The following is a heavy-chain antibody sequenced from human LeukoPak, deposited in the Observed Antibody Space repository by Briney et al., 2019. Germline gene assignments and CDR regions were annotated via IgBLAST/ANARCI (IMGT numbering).Heavy chain of an antibody. J-gene: IGHJ3*02. V-gene: IGHV1-18*04. D-gene: IGHD3-9*01. CDR3: ARILFDWLLADDAFDI. Sequence: ASVKVSCKASGYTFTSYGISWVRQAPGQGLEWMGWISAYNGNTNYAQKLQGRVTMTTDTSTSTAYMELRSLRSDDTAVYYCARILFDWLLADDAFDIWGQGTMVTVSS. CDR1: GYTFTSYG. CDR2: ISAYNGNT.